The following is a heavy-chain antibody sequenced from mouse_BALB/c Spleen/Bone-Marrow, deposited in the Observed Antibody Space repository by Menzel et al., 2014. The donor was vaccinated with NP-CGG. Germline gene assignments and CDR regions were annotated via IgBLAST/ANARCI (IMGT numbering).Heavy chain of an antibody. CDR1: GYTFTSYW. CDR3: ARGATVVARYFDS. D-gene: IGHD1-1*01. V-gene: IGHV1-7*01. Sequence: VMLVESGAELAKPGASVMMSCKASGYTFTSYWMHWVKQRPGQALEWIGYVNPSTGYTEYNQKFKDKATLTADKSSSTAYMHPSSLTSEDSAVYYCARGATVVARYFDSWGQGATLTVSS. J-gene: IGHJ2*01. CDR2: VNPSTGYT.